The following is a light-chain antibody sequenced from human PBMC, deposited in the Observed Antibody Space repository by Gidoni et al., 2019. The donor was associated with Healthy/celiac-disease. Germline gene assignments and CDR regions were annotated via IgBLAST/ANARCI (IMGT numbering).Light chain of an antibody. CDR1: QSISSY. J-gene: IGKJ2*01. Sequence: DIQMTQSPSSLSASVGDRVNITCRASQSISSYLNWYQQKPGKAPKLLIYAASSLQSGVPSRCSGSGSGTDFTLTISSLQPEDFATYYCQQSYSTQYTFGQGTKLEIK. CDR2: AAS. V-gene: IGKV1-39*01. CDR3: QQSYSTQYT.